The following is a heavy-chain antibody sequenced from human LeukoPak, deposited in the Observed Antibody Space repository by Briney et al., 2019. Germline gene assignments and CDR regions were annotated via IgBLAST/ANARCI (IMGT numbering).Heavy chain of an antibody. Sequence: SETLSLTCAVYGGSFSGYYWSWIRQPPGKGLEWIGEINHSGSTNYNPSLKSRVTISVDTSKNQFSLELSSVTAADTAVYYCATGVRTIFGVVSSYYYYMDVWGKGTTVTVSS. J-gene: IGHJ6*03. CDR1: GGSFSGYY. CDR2: INHSGST. CDR3: ATGVRTIFGVVSSYYYYMDV. D-gene: IGHD3-3*01. V-gene: IGHV4-34*01.